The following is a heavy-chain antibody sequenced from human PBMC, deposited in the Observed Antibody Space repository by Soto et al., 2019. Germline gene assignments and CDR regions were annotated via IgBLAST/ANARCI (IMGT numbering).Heavy chain of an antibody. CDR3: ARRRDGYNYYFDY. CDR1: GGSISSYY. D-gene: IGHD5-12*01. V-gene: IGHV4-59*01. J-gene: IGHJ4*02. Sequence: SETLSLTCTVSGGSISSYYWSWIRQPPGKGLEWIGYIYYSGSTNYNPSLKSRVTISLDTSKNQFSLKLSSVTAADTAVYYCARRRDGYNYYFDYWGQGTLVTVSS. CDR2: IYYSGST.